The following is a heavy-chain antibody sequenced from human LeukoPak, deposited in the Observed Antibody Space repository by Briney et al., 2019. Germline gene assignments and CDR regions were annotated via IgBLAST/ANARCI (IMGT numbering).Heavy chain of an antibody. CDR3: ARDIHSPTYYDFWSGYYSYAFDI. CDR1: GFTFSSYW. V-gene: IGHV3-7*03. J-gene: IGHJ3*02. CDR2: IKQDGSEK. Sequence: PGGSLRLSCAASGFTFSSYWMSWVRQAPGMGLEWVANIKQDGSEKCYVDSVKGRFTISRDNAKNSLYLQMNSLRAEDTAVYYCARDIHSPTYYDFWSGYYSYAFDIWGQGTMVTVSS. D-gene: IGHD3-3*01.